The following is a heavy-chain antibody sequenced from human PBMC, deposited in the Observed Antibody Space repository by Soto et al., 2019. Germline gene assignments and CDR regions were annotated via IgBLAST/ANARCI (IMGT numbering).Heavy chain of an antibody. CDR2: IYYSGST. CDR3: ARDRVNIVVVPAAPPSLYYYYAMDV. V-gene: IGHV4-61*01. J-gene: IGHJ6*02. D-gene: IGHD2-2*01. CDR1: GGSVSRGSYY. Sequence: SETLSPTCTVSGGSVSRGSYYWGWIRQPPGKGLEWVGYIYYSGSTNYNPSLKSRVTISVDTSKNQFSLKLSSVTAADTAVYYCARDRVNIVVVPAAPPSLYYYYAMDVWGQGTTVTVS.